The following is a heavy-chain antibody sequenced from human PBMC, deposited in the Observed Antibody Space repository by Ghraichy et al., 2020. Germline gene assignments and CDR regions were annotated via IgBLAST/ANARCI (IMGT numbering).Heavy chain of an antibody. CDR2: ISAYNGNT. CDR1: GYTFTSYG. J-gene: IGHJ5*02. D-gene: IGHD2-2*01. V-gene: IGHV1-18*04. Sequence: ASVKVSCKASGYTFTSYGISWVRQAPGQGLEWMGWISAYNGNTNYAQKLQGRVTMTTDTSTSTAYMELRSLRSDDTAVYYCARDLGYCSSTSCYGAPGWFDPWGQGTLVTVSS. CDR3: ARDLGYCSSTSCYGAPGWFDP.